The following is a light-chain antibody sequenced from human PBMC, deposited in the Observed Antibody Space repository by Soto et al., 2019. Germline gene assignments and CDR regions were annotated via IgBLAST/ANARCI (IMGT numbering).Light chain of an antibody. CDR3: QQYASSST. V-gene: IGKV3-20*01. CDR1: QSISSSF. CDR2: ATS. J-gene: IGKJ5*01. Sequence: ITLTQSPGTLSLSPGERATLSCRASQSISSSFLAWYQQRPGQRPSLILYATSTRATGVPDRFSGSGSGTDFTFTISSLEPEDSAVYYCQQYASSSTFGQGTHWRL.